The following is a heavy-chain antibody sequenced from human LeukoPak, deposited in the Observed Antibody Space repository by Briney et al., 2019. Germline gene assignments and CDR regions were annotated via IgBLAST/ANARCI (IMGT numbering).Heavy chain of an antibody. V-gene: IGHV4-59*01. J-gene: IGHJ4*02. D-gene: IGHD3-9*01. CDR1: GGSISSYY. Sequence: SETLSLTCTVSGGSISSYYWSWIRQPPGKGLEWIGYIYYSGSTNYNPSLKSRVTISVDTSKNQFSLKLSSVTAADTAVYYCARADYDILTGYHTFDYWGQGTLVTVSS. CDR2: IYYSGST. CDR3: ARADYDILTGYHTFDY.